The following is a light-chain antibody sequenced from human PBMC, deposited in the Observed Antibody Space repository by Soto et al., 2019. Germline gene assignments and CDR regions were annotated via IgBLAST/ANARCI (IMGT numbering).Light chain of an antibody. CDR1: ETIYTN. V-gene: IGKV3-15*01. Sequence: EIVMTQSPATLSVSPGERATLSCRASETIYTNLAWYQQKPGQAPRLLFYGASTRATGLPARFSGTGSGTEFTLTINSLQAEDSAVYYCQQYYNWPRTCGQGTRLEI. J-gene: IGKJ5*01. CDR3: QQYYNWPRT. CDR2: GAS.